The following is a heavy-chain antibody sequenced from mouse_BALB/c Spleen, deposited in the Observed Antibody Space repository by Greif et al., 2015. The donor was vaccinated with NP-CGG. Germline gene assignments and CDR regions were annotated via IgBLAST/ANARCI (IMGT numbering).Heavy chain of an antibody. V-gene: IGHV14-3*02. CDR3: ASPYYGSSPPYAMDY. J-gene: IGHJ4*01. Sequence: VQLQQSGAELVKPGASVKLSCTASGFNIKDTYMHWVKQRPEQGLEWVGRIDPANGNTKYDPKFQGKATITADTSSNTAYLQLSSLTSEDTAVYYCASPYYGSSPPYAMDYWGQGTSVTVSS. D-gene: IGHD1-1*01. CDR2: IDPANGNT. CDR1: GFNIKDTY.